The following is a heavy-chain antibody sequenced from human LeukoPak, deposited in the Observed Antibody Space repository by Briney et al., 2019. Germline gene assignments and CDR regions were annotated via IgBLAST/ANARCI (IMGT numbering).Heavy chain of an antibody. D-gene: IGHD6-19*01. CDR1: GGTFSSYA. Sequence: SVKVSCKASGGTFSSYAISWVRQAPGQGLEWMGRIIPILGIANYAQKFQGRVTITADKSTSTAYMELSSLRSEDTAVYYCARDMEAVAGTENYYYGMDVWGQGTTVTVSS. V-gene: IGHV1-69*04. J-gene: IGHJ6*02. CDR3: ARDMEAVAGTENYYYGMDV. CDR2: IIPILGIA.